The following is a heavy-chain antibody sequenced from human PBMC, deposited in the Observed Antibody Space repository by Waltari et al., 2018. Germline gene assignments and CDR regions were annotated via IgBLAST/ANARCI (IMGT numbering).Heavy chain of an antibody. CDR3: AGFDSSGWYRAEYFQH. Sequence: QVQLVQSGAEVKKPGSSVKVSCKASGGTFSSYTLSWVRQAPGQGLEWMGRIIPILGIANYAQKFQGRVTITADKSTSTAYMELSSLRSEDTAVYYCAGFDSSGWYRAEYFQHWGQGTLVTVSS. CDR1: GGTFSSYT. D-gene: IGHD6-19*01. CDR2: IIPILGIA. V-gene: IGHV1-69*02. J-gene: IGHJ1*01.